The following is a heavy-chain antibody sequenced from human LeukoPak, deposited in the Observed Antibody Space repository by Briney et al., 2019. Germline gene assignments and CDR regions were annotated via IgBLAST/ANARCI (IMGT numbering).Heavy chain of an antibody. J-gene: IGHJ3*02. Sequence: PSETLSLTCAVSGGSISSGGYSWSWIRQPPGKGLEWIGYIYHSGSTYYNPSLKSRVTISVDRSKNQFSLKLSSVTAADTAVYYCARDQPADYGETTGDAFDIWGQGTMVTVSS. D-gene: IGHD4-17*01. CDR1: GGSISSGGYS. V-gene: IGHV4-30-2*01. CDR2: IYHSGST. CDR3: ARDQPADYGETTGDAFDI.